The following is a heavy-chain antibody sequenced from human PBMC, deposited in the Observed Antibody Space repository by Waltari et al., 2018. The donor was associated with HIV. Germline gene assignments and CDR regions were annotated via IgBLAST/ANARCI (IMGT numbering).Heavy chain of an antibody. J-gene: IGHJ6*02. CDR1: GDSISGYY. CDR3: ARQGVVVITPRRDFYYGLDV. CDR2: IYTTGST. Sequence: QVQLLESGPGLVKPSETLSLTCTVSGDSISGYYWSWIRQPAGKGLEWLGRIYTTGSTNYTPSLKSRVTRSVDTSKNQFSLNLTSVTAADTAVYYCARQGVVVITPRRDFYYGLDVWGQGTTVAVSS. D-gene: IGHD3-22*01. V-gene: IGHV4-4*07.